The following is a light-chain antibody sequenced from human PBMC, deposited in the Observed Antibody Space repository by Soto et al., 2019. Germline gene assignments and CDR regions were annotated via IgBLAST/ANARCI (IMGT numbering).Light chain of an antibody. CDR2: DDN. V-gene: IGLV1-51*01. CDR3: GSWDSSNVVV. J-gene: IGLJ2*01. CDR1: SSNIGGNS. Sequence: QSVLTQPPSVSAAPGQKVTISCSGSSSNIGGNSVSWYQQLPGTAPKLLIYDDNKRPSGIPDRFSGSKSGTSATLGITGFQTGDEADYYCGSWDSSNVVVFGGGTKVTVL.